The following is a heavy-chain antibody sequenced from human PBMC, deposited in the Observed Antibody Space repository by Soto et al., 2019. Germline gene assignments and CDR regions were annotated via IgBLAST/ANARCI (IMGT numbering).Heavy chain of an antibody. V-gene: IGHV4-39*07. D-gene: IGHD3-9*01. CDR1: GGSISSGRSY. CDR3: ARGFASAPTYYDILTGYYNPYFDY. J-gene: IGHJ4*02. Sequence: PSETLSLTCNVSGGSISSGRSYWAWIRQPPGKGLEWIANIFYSGSTYYNPSLASRVTISVDTSKNQFSLKLSSVTAADTAVYYCARGFASAPTYYDILTGYYNPYFDYWGQGTLVTVSS. CDR2: IFYSGST.